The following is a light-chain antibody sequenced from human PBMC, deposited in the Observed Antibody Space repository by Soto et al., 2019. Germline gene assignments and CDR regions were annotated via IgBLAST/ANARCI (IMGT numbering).Light chain of an antibody. Sequence: QSVLTQPASVSGSPGQSITISCTGTSSDVGSYNLVSWYQQHPGKAPKLMTYEVSKRPSGVSNRFSGSKSGNTASLTISGLQAEDEADYYCCSYAGSSTFVFGGGTKLTVL. V-gene: IGLV2-23*02. CDR3: CSYAGSSTFV. CDR2: EVS. J-gene: IGLJ3*02. CDR1: SSDVGSYNL.